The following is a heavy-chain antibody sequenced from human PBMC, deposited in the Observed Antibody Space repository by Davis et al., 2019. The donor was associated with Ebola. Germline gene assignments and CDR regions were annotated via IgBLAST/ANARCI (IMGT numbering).Heavy chain of an antibody. CDR2: ISTHNGNT. Sequence: ASVKVSCKAYGYTFTTYGITWVRQAPGQGLEWMGWISTHNGNTDYAQKIQGRVTMTADTSTNTAYMELRSLRSDDTAVYYCAKDRSSIADTSPDYWGQGTLVTVSS. CDR1: GYTFTTYG. CDR3: AKDRSSIADTSPDY. D-gene: IGHD1-26*01. J-gene: IGHJ4*02. V-gene: IGHV1-18*04.